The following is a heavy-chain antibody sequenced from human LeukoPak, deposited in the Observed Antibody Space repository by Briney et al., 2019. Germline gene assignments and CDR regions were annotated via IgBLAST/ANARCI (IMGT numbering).Heavy chain of an antibody. CDR1: GFTFSSHW. Sequence: GGSLRLSCAASGFTFSSHWMSWVRQAPGKGLEWVVNIKQDGSEKYYVDSVKGRFTISRDNAKNSLYLQMNSLRAEDTAVYYCARGEWLRSHYFDFWGQGTLVTVSS. D-gene: IGHD5-12*01. CDR3: ARGEWLRSHYFDF. CDR2: IKQDGSEK. V-gene: IGHV3-7*01. J-gene: IGHJ4*02.